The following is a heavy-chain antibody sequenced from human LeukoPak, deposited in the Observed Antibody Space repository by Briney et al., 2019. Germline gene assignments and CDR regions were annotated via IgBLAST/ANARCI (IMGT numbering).Heavy chain of an antibody. J-gene: IGHJ4*02. Sequence: GGSLRLSCAASGFTVSSNYMNWVRQAPGKGLEWVSIIYSGGDTYYADSVKGRFTISRDNSKNTLYLQMNSLRAEDTAVYYCARDRQGKFDYWGQGTLVTVSS. D-gene: IGHD4-23*01. CDR2: IYSGGDT. V-gene: IGHV3-66*01. CDR3: ARDRQGKFDY. CDR1: GFTVSSNY.